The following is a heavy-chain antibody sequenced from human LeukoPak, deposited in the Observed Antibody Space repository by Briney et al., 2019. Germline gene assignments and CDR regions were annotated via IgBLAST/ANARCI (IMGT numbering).Heavy chain of an antibody. CDR3: AIHRGYDILTGSYYFDY. D-gene: IGHD3-9*01. V-gene: IGHV3-23*01. CDR2: ISGSGGST. CDR1: GFTFSSYA. Sequence: GGSLRLSCAASGFTFSSYAMSWVRQAPGKGLEWVSAISGSGGSTYYADSVKGRFTISRDNSKNTLYLQMNSLRAEDTAVYYCAIHRGYDILTGSYYFDYWGQGTLVTVSS. J-gene: IGHJ4*02.